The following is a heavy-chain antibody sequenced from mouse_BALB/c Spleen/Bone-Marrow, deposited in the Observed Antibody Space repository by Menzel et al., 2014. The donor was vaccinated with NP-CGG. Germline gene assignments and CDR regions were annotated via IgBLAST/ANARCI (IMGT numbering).Heavy chain of an antibody. CDR2: IFPGSGYT. CDR3: ARHYRYDAWFAY. D-gene: IGHD2-14*01. V-gene: IGHV1-66*01. CDR1: GYSFTSYY. J-gene: IGHJ3*01. Sequence: VKLMESGPELVKPGASVKISCKATGYSFTSYYIHWVKQRPGQGLEWIGWIFPGSGYTKYNEKFKAKATLTADTSSSTAYMHLCSLTSEDSAVYFCARHYRYDAWFAYWGQGTLVTVSA.